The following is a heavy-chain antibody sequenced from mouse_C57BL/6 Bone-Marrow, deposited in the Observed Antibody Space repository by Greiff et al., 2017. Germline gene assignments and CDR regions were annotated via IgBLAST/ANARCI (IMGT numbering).Heavy chain of an antibody. J-gene: IGHJ2*01. CDR3: AREGYYFDY. Sequence: QVQLQQSGAELVMPGASVKLSCKASGYTFTSYWMHWVKQRPGQGLEWIGEIDPSDSYTNYNQKFKGKSTLTVDKSSSTAYMQLSSLTSEDSAVYYCAREGYYFDYGGQGTTLTVSS. CDR2: IDPSDSYT. CDR1: GYTFTSYW. V-gene: IGHV1-69*01.